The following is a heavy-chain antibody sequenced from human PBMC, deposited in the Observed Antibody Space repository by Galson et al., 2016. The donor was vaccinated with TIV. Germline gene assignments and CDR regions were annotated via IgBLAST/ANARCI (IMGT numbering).Heavy chain of an antibody. D-gene: IGHD2-21*01. CDR3: VRAAYCGGDCPYYFDC. V-gene: IGHV3-13*01. Sequence: SLRLSCAASGFTFSSYDMHWVRQAAGKGLEWVSSIGTAGDTDYPGSVKGRFTISRENAKNSLYLQMNSLRAGDSAVYFCVRAAYCGGDCPYYFDCWGQGTLVTVSS. CDR1: GFTFSSYD. J-gene: IGHJ4*02. CDR2: IGTAGDT.